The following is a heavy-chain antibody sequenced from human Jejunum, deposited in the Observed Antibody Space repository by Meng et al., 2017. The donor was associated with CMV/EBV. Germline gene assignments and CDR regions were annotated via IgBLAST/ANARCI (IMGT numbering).Heavy chain of an antibody. CDR2: AYYGVTT. V-gene: IGHV4-39*01. D-gene: IGHD3-10*01. CDR3: ARRVSGSSFRDY. J-gene: IGHJ4*02. CDR1: GGSISSGRYY. Sequence: CSFSGGSISSGRYYWGWIRQPPGKGLEWLGNAYYGVTTYYNPSLKSRVTISLDTSKNQFSLKLDSVTAADTAVYYCARRVSGSSFRDYWGQGTLVTVSS.